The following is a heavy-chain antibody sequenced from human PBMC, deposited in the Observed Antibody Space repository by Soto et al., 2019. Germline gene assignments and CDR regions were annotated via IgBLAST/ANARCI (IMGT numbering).Heavy chain of an antibody. J-gene: IGHJ4*02. D-gene: IGHD4-17*01. Sequence: QVQLVESGGGVVQPGRSLRLSCAASGFTFSSYGMHWVRQAPGKGLEWVAVIWYDGSNKYYADSVKGRFTISRDNSKNTLYLQMNILRAEDTAVYYCARDLLVYGDYDSPGYWGQGNLVTVSS. CDR1: GFTFSSYG. V-gene: IGHV3-33*01. CDR3: ARDLLVYGDYDSPGY. CDR2: IWYDGSNK.